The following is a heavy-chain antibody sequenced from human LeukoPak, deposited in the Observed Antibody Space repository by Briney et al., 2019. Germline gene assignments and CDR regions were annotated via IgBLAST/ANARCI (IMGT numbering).Heavy chain of an antibody. D-gene: IGHD3-9*01. CDR1: GGSISSYY. CDR3: ARGDGRVLISRYFDWPDAFDI. Sequence: PSETLSLTCTVSGGSISSYYWSWIRQPPGKGLEWIGYIYHSGSTYYNPSLKSRVTISVDRSKNQFSLKLSSVTAADTAVYYCARGDGRVLISRYFDWPDAFDIWGQGTMVTVSS. V-gene: IGHV4-59*12. CDR2: IYHSGST. J-gene: IGHJ3*02.